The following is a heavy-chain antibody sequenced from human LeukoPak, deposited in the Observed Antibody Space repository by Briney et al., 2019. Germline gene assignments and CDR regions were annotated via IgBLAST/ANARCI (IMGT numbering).Heavy chain of an antibody. CDR3: AKAGYSSGWYFGY. V-gene: IGHV3-23*01. CDR1: GFTFSSYA. D-gene: IGHD6-19*01. Sequence: GGSLKLSCAASGFTFSSYAMSWVRQAPGKGREGVSPISGGGGSTYYADSVKGRFTISRDNSKNTLYLQMNSLRAEDTAVYYCAKAGYSSGWYFGYWGQGTLVTVSS. CDR2: ISGGGGST. J-gene: IGHJ4*02.